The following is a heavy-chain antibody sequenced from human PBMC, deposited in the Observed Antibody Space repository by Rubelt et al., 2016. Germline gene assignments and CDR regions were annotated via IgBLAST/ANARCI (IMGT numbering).Heavy chain of an antibody. J-gene: IGHJ5*02. CDR2: IYSDGST. V-gene: IGHV3-53*01. CDR3: ARNVGHDNSGDWFDP. D-gene: IGHD3-22*01. CDR1: GFTVSNYY. Sequence: EVQVVESGGGLIQPGGSLRLSCAASGFTVSNYYMTWVRQAPGEGLEWVSVIYSDGSTYYADSVKGRFTSSRHNSNNMLYLQMNSLRAEDTAVYYCARNVGHDNSGDWFDPWGQGTLVTVSS.